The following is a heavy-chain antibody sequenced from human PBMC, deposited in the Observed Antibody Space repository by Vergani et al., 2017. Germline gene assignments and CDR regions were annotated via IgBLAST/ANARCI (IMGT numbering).Heavy chain of an antibody. CDR2: IYYSGST. CDR3: AKDRPYDILTGFPYYYGMDV. Sequence: QVQLQESGPGLVKPSETLSLTCTVSGGSISSYYWSWVRQPPGKGLEWIGYIYYSGSTNYNPSIKRRLTISVHTSKNQFSLKLSYVTAADTAVYYCAKDRPYDILTGFPYYYGMDVWGQGTTVTVSS. D-gene: IGHD3-9*01. CDR1: GGSISSYY. J-gene: IGHJ6*02. V-gene: IGHV4-59*01.